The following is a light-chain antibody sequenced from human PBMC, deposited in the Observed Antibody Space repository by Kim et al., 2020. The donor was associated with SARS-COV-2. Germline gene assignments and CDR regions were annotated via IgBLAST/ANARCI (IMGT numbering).Light chain of an antibody. CDR3: QQSYSTPA. CDR1: QSISSY. V-gene: IGKV1-39*01. J-gene: IGKJ4*01. Sequence: SASVVDRVTITCRASQSISSYLNWYQQKPGKAPKLLIYAASSLQSGVPSRFSGSGSGTDFTLTISSLQPEDFATYYCQQSYSTPAFGGGTKVDIK. CDR2: AAS.